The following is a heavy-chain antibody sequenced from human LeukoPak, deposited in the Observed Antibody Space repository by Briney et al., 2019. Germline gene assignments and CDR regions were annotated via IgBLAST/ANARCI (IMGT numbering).Heavy chain of an antibody. CDR2: IIPIFGTA. V-gene: IGHV1-69*06. CDR3: ARDDGITGTTLHYFDY. CDR1: GYTFTGYY. J-gene: IGHJ4*02. Sequence: SVKVSCKASGYTFTGYYMHWVRQAPGQGLEWMGGIIPIFGTANYAQKFQGRVTITADKSTSTAYMELSSLRSEDTAVYYCARDDGITGTTLHYFDYWGQGTLVTVSS. D-gene: IGHD1-7*01.